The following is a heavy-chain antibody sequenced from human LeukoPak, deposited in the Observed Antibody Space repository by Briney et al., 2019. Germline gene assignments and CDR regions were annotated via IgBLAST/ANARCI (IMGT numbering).Heavy chain of an antibody. J-gene: IGHJ4*02. V-gene: IGHV3-11*03. CDR3: AAWAAGGRDY. D-gene: IGHD6-13*01. CDR2: ISSGSGYI. CDR1: GFTSSDYY. Sequence: GGSLRLSCAASGFTSSDYYMTWLRQAPGKGLEWVSYISSGSGYINYAASVKGRFTISRDNAKNSLYLQMDSLRAEDTAVYYCAAWAAGGRDYWGQGTLVTVSS.